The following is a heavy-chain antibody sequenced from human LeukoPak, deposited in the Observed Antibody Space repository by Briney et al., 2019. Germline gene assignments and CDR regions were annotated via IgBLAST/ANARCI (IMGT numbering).Heavy chain of an antibody. CDR2: IISDGSST. CDR3: VRDVGASGSFDI. V-gene: IGHV3-74*01. D-gene: IGHD1-26*01. J-gene: IGHJ3*02. Sequence: PGGSLRLPCAASGFTFSSYWMHWVRQAPGKGLVWVSRIISDGSSTSYADSVKGRFTISRDNAKNTLYLQMNSLRAEDTAVYYCVRDVGASGSFDIWGQGTMVTVSS. CDR1: GFTFSSYW.